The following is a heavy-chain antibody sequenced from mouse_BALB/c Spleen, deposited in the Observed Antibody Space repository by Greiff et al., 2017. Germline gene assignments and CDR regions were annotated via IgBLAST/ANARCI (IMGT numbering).Heavy chain of an antibody. CDR1: GFTFTDYY. D-gene: IGHD2-2*01. V-gene: IGHV7-3*02. J-gene: IGHJ2*01. Sequence: EVQLVESGGGLVQPGGSLRLSCATSGFTFTDYYMSWVRQPPGKALEWLGFIRNKANGYTTEYSASVKGRFTISRDNSQSILYLQMNTLRAEDSATYYCARDREGIYYGYDVGVGYFDYWGQGTTLTVSS. CDR2: IRNKANGYTT. CDR3: ARDREGIYYGYDVGVGYFDY.